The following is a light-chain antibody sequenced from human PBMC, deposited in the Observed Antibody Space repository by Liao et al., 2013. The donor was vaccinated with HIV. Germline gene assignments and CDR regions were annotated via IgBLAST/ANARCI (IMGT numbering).Light chain of an antibody. Sequence: SYVLTQPPSVSVAPGKTAMITCGGDSVGGTSVHWYRQKPGQAPLLVIYFDSDRPSGIPERFSGSNSGNTATLIISRVEAGDEADYFCQVWGTSSDPVVFGGGTKLTVL. CDR1: SVGGTS. V-gene: IGLV3-21*04. CDR3: QVWGTSSDPVV. CDR2: FDS. J-gene: IGLJ2*01.